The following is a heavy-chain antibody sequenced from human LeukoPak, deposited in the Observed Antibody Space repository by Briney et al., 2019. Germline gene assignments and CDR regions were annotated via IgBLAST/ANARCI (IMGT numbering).Heavy chain of an antibody. Sequence: GASVKVSCKASGYTFTSYGFSWVRQAPGQGLEWMGWISAYNGNTNYAQKLQGRVTMTTDTSTSTAYMELRSLRSDDTAVYYCARDFLGYCSSTSCYGGDYWGQGTLVTVSS. D-gene: IGHD2-2*01. J-gene: IGHJ4*02. CDR1: GYTFTSYG. CDR2: ISAYNGNT. V-gene: IGHV1-18*04. CDR3: ARDFLGYCSSTSCYGGDY.